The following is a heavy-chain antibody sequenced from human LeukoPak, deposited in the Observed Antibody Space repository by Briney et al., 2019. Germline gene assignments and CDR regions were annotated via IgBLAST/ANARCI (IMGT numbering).Heavy chain of an antibody. CDR2: ISSSSSYI. J-gene: IGHJ6*02. V-gene: IGHV3-21*01. Sequence: GGSLRLSCAASGFTFSSYAMSWVRQAPGKGLEWVSSISSSSSYIYYADSVKGRFTISRDNAKNSLYLQMTSLRAEDTAVYYCARDGGYYGSVSPYYYYGMDVWGQGTTVTVSS. D-gene: IGHD3-10*01. CDR1: GFTFSSYA. CDR3: ARDGGYYGSVSPYYYYGMDV.